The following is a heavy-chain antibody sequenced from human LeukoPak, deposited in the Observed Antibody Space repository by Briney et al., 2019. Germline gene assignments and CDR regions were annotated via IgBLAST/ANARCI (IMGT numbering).Heavy chain of an antibody. V-gene: IGHV1-69*06. CDR1: GGTFSSYA. Sequence: VASVKVSCKASGGTFSSYAISWVRQAPGQGLEWMGGIIPIFGTANYAQKFQGRVTMTEDTSTDTAYMELSSLRSEDTAVYYCATGYRPDAFDIWGQGTMVTVSS. CDR2: IIPIFGTA. D-gene: IGHD5-18*01. CDR3: ATGYRPDAFDI. J-gene: IGHJ3*02.